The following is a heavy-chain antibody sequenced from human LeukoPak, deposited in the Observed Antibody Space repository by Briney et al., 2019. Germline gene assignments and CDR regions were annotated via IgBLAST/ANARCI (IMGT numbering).Heavy chain of an antibody. CDR2: ISGSGGST. D-gene: IGHD4-11*01. J-gene: IGHJ4*02. Sequence: GGSLRLSCAASGFTFSSYAMSWVRQAPGKGLEWVSAISGSGGSTYYADSVKGRFTISRDNSKNTLYLQMNSLRAEDTAVYYCARGHYSNYYLIDYWGQGTLVTVSS. V-gene: IGHV3-23*01. CDR1: GFTFSSYA. CDR3: ARGHYSNYYLIDY.